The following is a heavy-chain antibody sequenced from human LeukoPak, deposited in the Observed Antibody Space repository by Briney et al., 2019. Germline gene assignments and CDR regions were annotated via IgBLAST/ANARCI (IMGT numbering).Heavy chain of an antibody. CDR3: ASGSSSWYMVHYFDY. CDR1: GFTFSSYS. Sequence: GGSLRLSCAASGFTFSSYSMNWVRQAPGKGLEWVSSISSSSSYIYYADSAKGRFTISRDNAKNSLYLQMNSLRAEDTAVYYCASGSSSWYMVHYFDYWGQGTLVTVSS. CDR2: ISSSSSYI. D-gene: IGHD6-13*01. V-gene: IGHV3-21*01. J-gene: IGHJ4*02.